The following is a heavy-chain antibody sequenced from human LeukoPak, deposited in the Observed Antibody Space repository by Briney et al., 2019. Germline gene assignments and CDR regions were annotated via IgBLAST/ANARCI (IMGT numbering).Heavy chain of an antibody. V-gene: IGHV1-2*06. CDR2: INPNSGGT. Sequence: ASVKVSCKASGYTFTSITMNWVRQAPGQGLEWMGRINPNSGGTNYAQKFQGRVTMTRDTSISTAYMELSRLRSDDTAVYYCAREARADFWSGYPLDYWGQGTLVTVSS. CDR3: AREARADFWSGYPLDY. D-gene: IGHD3-3*01. CDR1: GYTFTSIT. J-gene: IGHJ4*02.